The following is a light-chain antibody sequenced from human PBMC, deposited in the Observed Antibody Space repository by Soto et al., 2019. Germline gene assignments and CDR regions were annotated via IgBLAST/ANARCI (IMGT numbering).Light chain of an antibody. CDR1: QDIGKF. V-gene: IGKV1-33*01. CDR2: DGS. CDR3: QQYDNVVFT. J-gene: IGKJ3*01. Sequence: DVQMTQSPSSLSASVGDRITITCQASQDIGKFLNWYQQKPGKAPKILIYDGSNLETGVPGRFSGGGSGTHFTLTISSLQPEDIGTYYCQQYDNVVFTFGPGTKVDLK.